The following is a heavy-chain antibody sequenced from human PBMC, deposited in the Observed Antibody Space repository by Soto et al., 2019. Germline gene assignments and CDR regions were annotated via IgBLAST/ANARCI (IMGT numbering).Heavy chain of an antibody. V-gene: IGHV3-33*01. Sequence: RRDSWGGSGFTFSSGAMLVCRQAPGKGLEWVAVIWYDGSNKYYADSVKGRFTISRDNSKNTLYLQMNSLRAEDTAVYYCARVPDLNYCSSTSCLYYFDYWGQGALVTVSS. D-gene: IGHD2-2*01. CDR3: ARVPDLNYCSSTSCLYYFDY. J-gene: IGHJ4*02. CDR2: IWYDGSNK. CDR1: GFTFSSGA.